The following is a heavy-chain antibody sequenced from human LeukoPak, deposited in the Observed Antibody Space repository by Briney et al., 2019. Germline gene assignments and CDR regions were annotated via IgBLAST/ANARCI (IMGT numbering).Heavy chain of an antibody. CDR2: IIPIFGTA. CDR1: GGTFSSYA. Sequence: RASVKVSCKASGGTFSSYAISWVRQAPGQGLEWMGGIIPIFGTANYAQKFQGRVTITADESTSTAYMELSSLRSEDTAVYYCATRTSPKKYYYYYYGMDVWGQGTTVTVSS. CDR3: ATRTSPKKYYYYYYGMDV. V-gene: IGHV1-69*13. J-gene: IGHJ6*02. D-gene: IGHD2-2*01.